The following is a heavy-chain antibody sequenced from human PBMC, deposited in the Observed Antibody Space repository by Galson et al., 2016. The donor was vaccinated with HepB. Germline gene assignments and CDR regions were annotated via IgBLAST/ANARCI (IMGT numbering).Heavy chain of an antibody. V-gene: IGHV4-4*02. CDR2: IYHNGDT. Sequence: SETLSLTCAVSGASISSNNWWSWVRQPPGKGLEWIGEIYHNGDTNNNPSLKSRVTISVDKSKNQLSLKLNSVTAADTALYYCAKHMAGASTFDIWGQGTVVTVSS. J-gene: IGHJ3*02. CDR3: AKHMAGASTFDI. CDR1: GASISSNNW. D-gene: IGHD6-19*01.